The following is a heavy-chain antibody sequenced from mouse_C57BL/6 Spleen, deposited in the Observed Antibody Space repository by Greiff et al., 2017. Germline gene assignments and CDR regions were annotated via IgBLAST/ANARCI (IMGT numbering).Heavy chain of an antibody. V-gene: IGHV1-82*01. Sequence: VQLQQSGPELVKPGASVKISCKASGYAFSSPWMNWVKQRPGKGLEWIGRIYPGDGDTNYNGKFKGKATLTADKSSSTAYMQLSSLTSEDSAVYFCARPLIYYGYDWFAYWGQGTLVTVSA. J-gene: IGHJ3*01. CDR2: IYPGDGDT. CDR1: GYAFSSPW. D-gene: IGHD2-2*01. CDR3: ARPLIYYGYDWFAY.